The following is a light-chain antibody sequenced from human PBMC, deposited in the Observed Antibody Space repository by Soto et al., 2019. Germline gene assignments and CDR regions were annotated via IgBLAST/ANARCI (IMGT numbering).Light chain of an antibody. Sequence: VMTQSPGTLSVSPGERATLSCRASQSVDTNLAWYQQKPGQAPRLLISGASTRATGVSARFSGSGSGTEFTLTIRSLQSEDFAVYYCQQYQYWPPRTFGQGTKVEIK. CDR3: QQYQYWPPRT. CDR1: QSVDTN. J-gene: IGKJ1*01. V-gene: IGKV3-15*01. CDR2: GAS.